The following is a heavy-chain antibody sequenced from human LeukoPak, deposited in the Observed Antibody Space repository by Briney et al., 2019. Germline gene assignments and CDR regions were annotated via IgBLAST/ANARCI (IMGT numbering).Heavy chain of an antibody. CDR1: GITLSNYG. V-gene: IGHV3-23*01. J-gene: IGHJ4*02. D-gene: IGHD3-22*01. CDR3: AKRGVVIRVILVGFHKEAYYFDS. Sequence: GGSLRLSCAVSGITLSNYGMSWVRQAPGKGLEWDAGISGSGGGTNYADSVKGRFTISRDNRKNTLYLQMNSLRAEDTAVYFCAKRGVVIRVILVGFHKEAYYFDSWGQGALVTVSS. CDR2: ISGSGGGT.